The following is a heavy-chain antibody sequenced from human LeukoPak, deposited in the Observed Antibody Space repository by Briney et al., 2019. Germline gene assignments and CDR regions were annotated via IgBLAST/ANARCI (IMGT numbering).Heavy chain of an antibody. CDR2: INHSGST. CDR1: GGSFSGYY. D-gene: IGHD3-10*01. CDR3: ARGVGTAPFVPLDPMVRGVTPFDY. Sequence: SETLSLTCAVYGGSFSGYYWSWIRQPPGKGLEWIWEINHSGSTNYNPSLKSRVTISVDTSKNQFSLKLSSVTAADTAVYYCARGVGTAPFVPLDPMVRGVTPFDYWGQGTLVTVSS. J-gene: IGHJ4*02. V-gene: IGHV4-34*01.